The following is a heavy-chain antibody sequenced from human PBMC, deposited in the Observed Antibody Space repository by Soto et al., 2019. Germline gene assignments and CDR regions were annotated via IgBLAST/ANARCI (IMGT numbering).Heavy chain of an antibody. CDR3: ARVHHLFFFQAEDGIRDTVPVSAFLLNRSSDL. D-gene: IGHD2-15*01. J-gene: IGHJ2*01. V-gene: IGHV4-59*01. Sequence: GKGLEWIGYIYYSGSTNYNPSLKSRVTISVDTSKNQFSLKLSSVTAADTAVYYCARVHHLFFFQAEDGIRDTVPVSAFLLNRSSDL. CDR2: IYYSGST.